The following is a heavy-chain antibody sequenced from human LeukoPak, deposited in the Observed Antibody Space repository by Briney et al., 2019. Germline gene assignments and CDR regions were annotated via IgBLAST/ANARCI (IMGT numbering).Heavy chain of an antibody. CDR1: GYSFTSYW. CDR2: IDPSDSYT. V-gene: IGHV5-10-1*01. J-gene: IGHJ6*02. CDR3: ARRYGSGSYYYGMDV. Sequence: GESLKISCKGSGYSFTSYWISWVRQMPGKGLGWMGRIDPSDSYTNYSPSFQGHVTISADKSISTACLQWSSLKASDTAMYYCARRYGSGSYYYGMDVWGQGTTVTVSS. D-gene: IGHD3-10*01.